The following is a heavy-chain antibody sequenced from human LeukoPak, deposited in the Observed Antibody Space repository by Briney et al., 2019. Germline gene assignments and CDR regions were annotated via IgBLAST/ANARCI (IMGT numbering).Heavy chain of an antibody. V-gene: IGHV4-39*01. CDR1: GGSISSSSYY. Sequence: ASETLSLTCTVSGGSISSSSYYWGWIRQPPGKGLEWIGSIYYSGSTYYNPSLKSRVTISVDTSKNQFSLKLSSVAAADTAVYYCARQGNYYDSSGYPTFDYWGQGTLVTVSS. D-gene: IGHD3-22*01. CDR3: ARQGNYYDSSGYPTFDY. CDR2: IYYSGST. J-gene: IGHJ4*02.